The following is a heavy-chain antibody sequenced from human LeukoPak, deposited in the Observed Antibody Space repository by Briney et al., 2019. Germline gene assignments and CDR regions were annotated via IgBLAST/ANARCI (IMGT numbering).Heavy chain of an antibody. D-gene: IGHD2-2*01. J-gene: IGHJ4*02. CDR2: ISSSSSYI. CDR3: ASGVCSSTSCLIEY. CDR1: GFTFSSYN. V-gene: IGHV3-21*01. Sequence: GGSLRLSCAASGFTFSSYNMNWVRQAPGKGLEWVSSISSSSSYIFYADSVKGRFTISRDNSKNTLYLQMNSLRAEDTAVYYCASGVCSSTSCLIEYWGQGTLVTVSS.